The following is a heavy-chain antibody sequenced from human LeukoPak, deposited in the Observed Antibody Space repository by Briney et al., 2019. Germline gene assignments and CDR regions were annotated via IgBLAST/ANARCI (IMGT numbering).Heavy chain of an antibody. V-gene: IGHV4-34*01. J-gene: IGHJ2*01. CDR2: INHSGSA. D-gene: IGHD6-19*01. Sequence: PYETLSLTRAVYGGSFSGYYWSWIRQPPGQGLEWIGEINHSGSANYNPSLKSRVTISVDTSKNQFSLKLSAVTAADTAVYYCARGTSIAVAGDTYWYFDLWGRATVDTVSS. CDR1: GGSFSGYY. CDR3: ARGTSIAVAGDTYWYFDL.